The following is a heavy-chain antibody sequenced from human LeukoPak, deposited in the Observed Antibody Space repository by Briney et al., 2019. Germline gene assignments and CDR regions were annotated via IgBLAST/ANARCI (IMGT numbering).Heavy chain of an antibody. J-gene: IGHJ4*02. D-gene: IGHD3-22*01. CDR2: MSFDGRNI. CDR1: RFTFSNYA. CDR3: AKDLTGFITMILG. V-gene: IGHV3-33*03. Sequence: PGGSLRLSCAASRFTFSNYAMNWVRQAPGRGLEWVAVMSFDGRNISYADSVKGRFTISRDNSKNTLYLQMNSLRVDDTAVYYCAKDLTGFITMILGWGQGTLVTVSS.